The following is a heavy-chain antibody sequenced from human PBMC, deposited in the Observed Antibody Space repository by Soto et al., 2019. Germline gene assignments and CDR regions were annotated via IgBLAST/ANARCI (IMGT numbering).Heavy chain of an antibody. CDR3: ARLCFGPLPALVYV. CDR2: VHHSWGS. D-gene: IGHD3-10*01. Sequence: WETLSLTCTGSGGSISRYYWSWFRPCPGKRMEWIGYVHHSWGSSYNPSLQRRVTKSLDTSRSQFSLEVTSGTATNTAVYYCARLCFGPLPALVYVCGQGTTVPVS. J-gene: IGHJ6*02. CDR1: GGSISRYY. V-gene: IGHV4-59*08.